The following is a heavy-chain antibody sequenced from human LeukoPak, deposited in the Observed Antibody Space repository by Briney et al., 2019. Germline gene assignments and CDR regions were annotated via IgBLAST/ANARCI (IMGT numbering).Heavy chain of an antibody. J-gene: IGHJ6*03. D-gene: IGHD3-10*01. CDR2: INPNSGGT. CDR3: ARVYYYGSGSYPGGYYYYMDV. Sequence: ASVKVSCKASGYTFTGHYMHWVRQAPGQGLEWMGWINPNSGGTNYAQKFQGRVTMTRDTSISTAYMELSRLRSDDTAVYYCARVYYYGSGSYPGGYYYYMDVWGKGTTVTVSS. V-gene: IGHV1-2*02. CDR1: GYTFTGHY.